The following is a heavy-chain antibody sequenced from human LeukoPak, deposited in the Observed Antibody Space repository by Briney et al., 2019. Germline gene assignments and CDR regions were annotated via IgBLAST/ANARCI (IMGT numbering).Heavy chain of an antibody. J-gene: IGHJ4*02. CDR2: INHSGST. D-gene: IGHD1-26*01. V-gene: IGHV4-34*01. CDR1: GGSFSGYY. Sequence: SETLSLTCAVYGGSFSGYYWSWIRQPPGKGLEWIGEINHSGSTNYNPSLKSRVTISIDMSNNQFSLRLNSVTAADTAMYYCVKSGGYGLIDYWGQGTLVTVSS. CDR3: VKSGGYGLIDY.